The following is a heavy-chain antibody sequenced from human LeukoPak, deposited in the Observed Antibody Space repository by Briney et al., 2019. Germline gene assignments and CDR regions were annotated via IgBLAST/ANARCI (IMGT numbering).Heavy chain of an antibody. CDR2: INPNSGGT. Sequence: ASVKVSCKASGYTFTGYYLHWVRQAPGQGVEWMGWINPNSGGTNTAQKFQGRLTMTRDTSISTAYMELRRLRSDDTAVYYCARSVVVIPAATLDRYYFDYWGQGTLVTVSS. V-gene: IGHV1-2*02. CDR3: ARSVVVIPAATLDRYYFDY. CDR1: GYTFTGYY. D-gene: IGHD2-2*01. J-gene: IGHJ4*02.